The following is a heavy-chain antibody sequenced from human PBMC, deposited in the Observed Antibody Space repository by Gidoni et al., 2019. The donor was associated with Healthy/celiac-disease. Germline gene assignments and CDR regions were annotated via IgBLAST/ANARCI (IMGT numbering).Heavy chain of an antibody. V-gene: IGHV3-30-3*01. J-gene: IGHJ4*02. CDR3: ARDLHRGSSGYLGY. D-gene: IGHD3-22*01. Sequence: QVQLVASGGGGVEPGRSLRLSCAASGSTLSSYAMHWVRQAPGKGLDGVAVISYDGSNKYSADSVKGRFTSSRDNSKNTLYLQMNSLRAEDTAVYYCARDLHRGSSGYLGYWGQGTLVTVSS. CDR2: ISYDGSNK. CDR1: GSTLSSYA.